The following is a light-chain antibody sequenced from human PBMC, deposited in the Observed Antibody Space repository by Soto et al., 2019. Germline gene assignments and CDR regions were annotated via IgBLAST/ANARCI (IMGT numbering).Light chain of an antibody. CDR2: DVS. CDR3: SSYTSSSTPGGSYV. V-gene: IGLV2-14*01. CDR1: SSDVGGYNY. Sequence: QSVLTQPASVSGSPGQSITISCTGTSSDVGGYNYVSWYQQHPGKAPKLMIYDVSNRPSGVSNRFSGSKSGNTASLTISGLQAEDEADYYCSSYTSSSTPGGSYVFGTGTKVTVL. J-gene: IGLJ1*01.